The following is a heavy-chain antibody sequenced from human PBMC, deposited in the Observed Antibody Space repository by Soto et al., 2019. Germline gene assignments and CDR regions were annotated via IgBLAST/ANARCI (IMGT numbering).Heavy chain of an antibody. CDR2: IKEDGSAK. V-gene: IGHV3-7*01. CDR3: ARDGDGYPA. Sequence: EVQLVESGGGLVQPGGSLTLSCAASGFTFSRNWMSWVRQAPGKGLEWVANIKEDGSAKYYADAVKGRFTPSRDTVENSLYLRMNSLRAEDTAVYYCARDGDGYPAWGQGTLVTVSS. D-gene: IGHD1-1*01. J-gene: IGHJ5*02. CDR1: GFTFSRNW.